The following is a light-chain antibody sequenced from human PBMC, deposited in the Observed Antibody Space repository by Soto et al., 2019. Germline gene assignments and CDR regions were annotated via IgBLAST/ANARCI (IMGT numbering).Light chain of an antibody. CDR3: CSYAGSYSFV. Sequence: QAALTQPASVSGSPGQSITISGTGPTNNVKDFNLVSWYQQHPGKVPKLIIFEGNKRPSGISNRFSGSKSGNTASLTISGLQVEDEADYYCCSYAGSYSFVFGGGTKLTVL. V-gene: IGLV2-23*01. CDR2: EGN. J-gene: IGLJ1*01. CDR1: TNNVKDFNL.